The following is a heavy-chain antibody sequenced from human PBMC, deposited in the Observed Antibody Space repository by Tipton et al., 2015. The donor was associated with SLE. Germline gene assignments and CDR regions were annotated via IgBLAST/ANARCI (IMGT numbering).Heavy chain of an antibody. Sequence: QLVQSGAEVKKPGESLKISCKGSGYRFSTYWIAWVRQRPGKGLEWMGGVYPGDSDTKYSPSFQGQVTISADKSISTAYLQWSSLKASDTAMYYCARLGGGNSNVSPDAFDIWGQGTMVTVS. J-gene: IGHJ3*02. CDR3: ARLGGGNSNVSPDAFDI. V-gene: IGHV5-51*03. CDR1: GYRFSTYW. CDR2: VYPGDSDT. D-gene: IGHD4-23*01.